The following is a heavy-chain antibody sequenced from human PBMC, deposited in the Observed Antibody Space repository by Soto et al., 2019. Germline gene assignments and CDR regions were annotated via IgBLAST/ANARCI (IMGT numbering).Heavy chain of an antibody. CDR1: GYTFTSYG. CDR2: ISAYNGNT. D-gene: IGHD5-12*01. V-gene: IGHV1-18*01. Sequence: QVQLVQSGAEVKKPGASVKVSCKASGYTFTSYGISWVRQAPGQGLEWMGWISAYNGNTNYAQKLQGRVTMTTDTSTSTAYMELRSLRSDDTAVYYCAGGSYVDIVATIPAGVDYWGQGTLVTVSS. CDR3: AGGSYVDIVATIPAGVDY. J-gene: IGHJ4*02.